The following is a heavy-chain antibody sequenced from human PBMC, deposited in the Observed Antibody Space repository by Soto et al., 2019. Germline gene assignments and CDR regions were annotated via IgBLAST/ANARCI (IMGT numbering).Heavy chain of an antibody. J-gene: IGHJ4*02. D-gene: IGHD6-19*01. V-gene: IGHV3-30*07. CDR3: ARDKGGGAVVPDF. Sequence: DSVKGRFTISRDNSKNTLYLQMNSLRGDDTAVYYFARDKGGGAVVPDFWGQGTLVTVSS.